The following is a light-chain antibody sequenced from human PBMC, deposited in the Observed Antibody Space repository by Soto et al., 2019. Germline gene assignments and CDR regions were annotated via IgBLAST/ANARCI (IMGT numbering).Light chain of an antibody. CDR3: QSYDRSLSGSRV. CDR2: DNT. V-gene: IGLV1-40*01. J-gene: IGLJ1*01. CDR1: SSNIGAGYD. Sequence: QSVLTQPPSVSGAPGQRVTISCTGSSSNIGAGYDVHWYQQLPGTAPKLLIYDNTNRPSGVPDRFSGPKSGTSASLAITGLQAEDEADYYCQSYDRSLSGSRVFGTGTKSPS.